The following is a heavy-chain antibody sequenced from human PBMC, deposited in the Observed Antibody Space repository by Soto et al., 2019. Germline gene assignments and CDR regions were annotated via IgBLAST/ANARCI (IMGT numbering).Heavy chain of an antibody. CDR1: GFTFGHYG. CDR3: AKDGPQGAVAGYYCDA. J-gene: IGHJ4*02. CDR2: MSFDDSKK. D-gene: IGHD6-19*01. V-gene: IGHV3-30*18. Sequence: HPGGSLRLSCAASGFTFGHYGMHWVRQAPGKGLEWVAVMSFDDSKKYYGDSVKGRFTISRDNSKNILSLQMNSLREEDTGVYYCAKDGPQGAVAGYYCDACGLGTLVTVYS.